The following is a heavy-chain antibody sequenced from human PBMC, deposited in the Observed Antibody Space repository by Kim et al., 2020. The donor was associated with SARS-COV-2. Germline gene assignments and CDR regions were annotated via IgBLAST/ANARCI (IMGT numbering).Heavy chain of an antibody. J-gene: IGHJ4*02. D-gene: IGHD6-19*01. CDR2: IYYSGST. CDR1: GGSISSGGYY. CDR3: AREKIAVAGYRYFDY. V-gene: IGHV4-31*03. Sequence: SETLSLTCTVSGGSISSGGYYWSWIRQHPGKGLEWIGYIYYSGSTYYNPSLKSRVTISVDTSKNQFSLKLSSVTAADTAVYYCAREKIAVAGYRYFDYWGQGALVTVSS.